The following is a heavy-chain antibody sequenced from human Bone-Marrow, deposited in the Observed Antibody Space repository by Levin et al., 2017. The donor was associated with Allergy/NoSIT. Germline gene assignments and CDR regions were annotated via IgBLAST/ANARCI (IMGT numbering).Heavy chain of an antibody. J-gene: IGHJ4*02. V-gene: IGHV4-30-4*01. CDR3: AREELSTGGLDY. D-gene: IGHD2-15*01. Sequence: SETLSLTCTVSGDSLSSGPYYWNWIRQPPGTGLEWVGHIDSSGTTFYSPSLQSRLTISVDTSTNQFSLRLISVTAADTAFYYCAREELSTGGLDYWGQGTLVTVSS. CDR2: IDSSGTT. CDR1: GDSLSSGPYY.